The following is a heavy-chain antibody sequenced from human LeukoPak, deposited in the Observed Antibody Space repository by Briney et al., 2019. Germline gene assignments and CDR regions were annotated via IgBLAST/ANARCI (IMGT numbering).Heavy chain of an antibody. CDR1: GFTFSSYE. Sequence: DPGGSLRLSCAASGFTFSSYEMNWVRQAPGKGLEWLSYISTSGTTISYVDSVKGRFTISRDNAKNSLYLQMNGLRADDTAVYYCAREAPPYDDRVIATRRVLDAFDIWGQGTMVTVSS. CDR2: ISTSGTTI. J-gene: IGHJ3*02. D-gene: IGHD3-10*01. CDR3: AREAPPYDDRVIATRRVLDAFDI. V-gene: IGHV3-48*03.